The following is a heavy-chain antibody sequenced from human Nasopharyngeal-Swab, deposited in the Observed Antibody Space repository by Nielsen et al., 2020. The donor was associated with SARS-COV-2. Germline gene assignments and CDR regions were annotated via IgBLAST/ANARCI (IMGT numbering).Heavy chain of an antibody. CDR3: AKGGIQLWLWHWYFDL. CDR1: GLTFSNAA. V-gene: IGHV3-23*01. Sequence: GESLKISCVASGLTFSNAAMNWVRQAPGKGLEWVSGIVGNGASTYYGDSVKGRFTISRDNSKNTVYLQMNSLRAEDTAVYYCAKGGIQLWLWHWYFDLWGRGTLVTVSS. J-gene: IGHJ2*01. CDR2: IVGNGAST. D-gene: IGHD5-18*01.